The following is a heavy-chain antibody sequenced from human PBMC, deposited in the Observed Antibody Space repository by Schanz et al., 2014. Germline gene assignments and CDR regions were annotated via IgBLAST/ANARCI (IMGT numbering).Heavy chain of an antibody. Sequence: QVQLVESGGGVVRPGGSLRLSCAGSGFTFSNYAIHWVRQAPGKGLEWVGVISSDGNQQYYVDSVRGRFTMSRDNSKNTVYLRMNGPRIEDTAVYDCSRPRDCYNEFDAWGPGTLVTVSS. D-gene: IGHD2-21*01. CDR3: SRPRDCYNEFDA. CDR2: ISSDGNQQ. V-gene: IGHV3-30*04. J-gene: IGHJ5*02. CDR1: GFTFSNYA.